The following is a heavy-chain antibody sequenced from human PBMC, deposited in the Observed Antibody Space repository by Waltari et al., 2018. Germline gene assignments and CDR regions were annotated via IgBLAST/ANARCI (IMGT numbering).Heavy chain of an antibody. CDR3: AKFGRSGWLLPKGDAFDI. D-gene: IGHD6-19*01. J-gene: IGHJ3*02. CDR1: GFTFSSYA. V-gene: IGHV3-23*03. CDR2: IYSGGST. Sequence: EVQLLESGGGLVQPGGYLRLSCAASGFTFSSYAMSRVRQAPGMGLEWVSVIYSGGSTYYADSVKGRFTISRDNSKNTLYLQMNSLRAEDTAVYYCAKFGRSGWLLPKGDAFDIWGQGTMVTVSS.